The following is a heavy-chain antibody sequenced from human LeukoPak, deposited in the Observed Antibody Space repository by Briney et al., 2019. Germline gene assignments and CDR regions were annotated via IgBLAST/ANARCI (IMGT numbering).Heavy chain of an antibody. D-gene: IGHD3-16*01. CDR1: GGSISSSSYY. V-gene: IGHV4-39*02. J-gene: IGHJ4*02. CDR2: IYYSGST. CDR3: ARDGGFFDY. Sequence: SETLSLTCTVSGGSISSSSYYWGWIRQPPGKGLEWIGSIYYSGSTYYNPSLKSRVTISVDTSKNQFSLKLSSVTAADTAVYYCARDGGFFDYWGQGTLVTASS.